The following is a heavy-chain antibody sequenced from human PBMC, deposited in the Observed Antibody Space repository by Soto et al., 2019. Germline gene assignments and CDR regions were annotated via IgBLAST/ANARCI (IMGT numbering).Heavy chain of an antibody. D-gene: IGHD5-12*01. Sequence: SETLSLTCTVSGASISSSSYYWGWIRQPPGKGLEWIGSIYYSGSTYYNPSLKSRVTISVDTSKNQFSLKLSSVTAAVTAVYYCARHGGLIVATIAAYFDYWGQGTLVTVSS. CDR1: GASISSSSYY. J-gene: IGHJ4*02. CDR2: IYYSGST. CDR3: ARHGGLIVATIAAYFDY. V-gene: IGHV4-39*01.